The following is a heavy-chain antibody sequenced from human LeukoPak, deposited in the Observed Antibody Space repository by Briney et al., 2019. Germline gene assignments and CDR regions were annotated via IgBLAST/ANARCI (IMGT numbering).Heavy chain of an antibody. V-gene: IGHV3-23*01. CDR3: AKGLDAFDI. Sequence: GGSLRLSCVASGLTFSNYNMHWVRQAPGKGLEWVSAISGSGGSTYYADSVKGRFTISRDNSKNTLYLQMNSLRAEDTAVYYCAKGLDAFDIWGQGTMVTVSS. CDR2: ISGSGGST. CDR1: GLTFSNYN. J-gene: IGHJ3*02.